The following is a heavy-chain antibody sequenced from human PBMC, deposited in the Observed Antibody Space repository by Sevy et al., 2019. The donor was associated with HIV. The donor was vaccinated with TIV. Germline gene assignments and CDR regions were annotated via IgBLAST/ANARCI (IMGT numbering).Heavy chain of an antibody. J-gene: IGHJ4*02. CDR3: ARDANDSSGYHDF. CDR2: INNRSNYI. D-gene: IGHD3-22*01. V-gene: IGHV3-21*06. CDR1: GFTYSSYI. Sequence: GGSLRLSCAASGFTYSSYIMNWVRQAPGKGLEWVSSINNRSNYIYNAGSVKGRFTISRDNAKNSLYLQMNNLRAEDTAVYYCARDANDSSGYHDFWGQGTLVTVSS.